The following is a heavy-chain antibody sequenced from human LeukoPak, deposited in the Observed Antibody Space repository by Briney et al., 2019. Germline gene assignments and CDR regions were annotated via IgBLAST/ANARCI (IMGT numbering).Heavy chain of an antibody. CDR2: IYYGGST. V-gene: IGHV4-39*01. Sequence: PSETLSLTCTVSGGSISSSSYYWGWIRQPPGKGLEWIGSIYYGGSTYYNPSLKSRVTISVDTSKNQFSLKLSSVTAADTAVYYCARRSSGWDHFDYWGQGTLVTVSS. J-gene: IGHJ4*02. CDR1: GGSISSSSYY. CDR3: ARRSSGWDHFDY. D-gene: IGHD6-19*01.